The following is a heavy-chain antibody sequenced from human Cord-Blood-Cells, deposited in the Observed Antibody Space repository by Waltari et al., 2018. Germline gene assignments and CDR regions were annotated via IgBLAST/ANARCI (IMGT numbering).Heavy chain of an antibody. CDR2: INPNSGGT. J-gene: IGHJ4*02. CDR1: GYTFTGYY. V-gene: IGHV1-2*02. Sequence: QVQLVQSGAEVKKPGASVKVSCTASGYTFTGYYMHWVRQAPGQGLEWMRWINPNSGGTNYAQKFQGRVTMTRDTSSSTAYMALGRLRSDDTAVYYCARDSGSYFTSFDYWGQGTLVTVSS. CDR3: ARDSGSYFTSFDY. D-gene: IGHD1-26*01.